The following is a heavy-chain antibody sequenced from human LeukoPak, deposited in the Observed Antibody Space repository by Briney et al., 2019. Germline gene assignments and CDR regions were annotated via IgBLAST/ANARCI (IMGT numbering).Heavy chain of an antibody. CDR1: GGSISSSSYY. V-gene: IGHV4-39*07. CDR3: GWYFDY. D-gene: IGHD2-15*01. Sequence: PSETLSLTCTVSGGSISSSSYYWGWIRQPPGKWLEWIGEINHSGSTNYNPSLKSRVTISVDTSKNQFSLKLSSVTAADTAVYYCGWYFDYWGQGTLVTVSS. J-gene: IGHJ4*02. CDR2: INHSGST.